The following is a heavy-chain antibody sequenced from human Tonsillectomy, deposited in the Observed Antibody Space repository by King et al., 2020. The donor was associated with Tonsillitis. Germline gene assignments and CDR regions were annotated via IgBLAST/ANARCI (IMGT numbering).Heavy chain of an antibody. Sequence: VQLQQWGAGLLKPSETLSLTCAVYGGSFSAYYWSWIRQPPGKGLEWIGEITHSGSTNYNPSLKSRVTISVDTSKNQFSLKLSSVTAADTAVYYCARQPWGGFDSWGQGTLVTVSS. CDR1: GGSFSAYY. CDR3: ARQPWGGFDS. J-gene: IGHJ5*01. V-gene: IGHV4-34*01. D-gene: IGHD3-16*01. CDR2: ITHSGST.